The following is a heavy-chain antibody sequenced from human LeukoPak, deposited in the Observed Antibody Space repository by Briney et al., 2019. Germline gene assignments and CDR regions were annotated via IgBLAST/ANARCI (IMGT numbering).Heavy chain of an antibody. CDR3: ARVTGDYGDYVDY. Sequence: KGGESLKISCKGSGYNFTIYWIGWVRQMPGKGLEWMGVIYPGDSDTKYSPSFRGQVTISADKSISTAYLQWSSLKASDTAMYYCARVTGDYGDYVDYWGQGTLVTVSS. V-gene: IGHV5-51*01. CDR2: IYPGDSDT. CDR1: GYNFTIYW. D-gene: IGHD3-16*01. J-gene: IGHJ4*02.